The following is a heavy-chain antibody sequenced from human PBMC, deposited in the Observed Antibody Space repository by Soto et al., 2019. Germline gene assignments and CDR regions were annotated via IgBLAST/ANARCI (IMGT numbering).Heavy chain of an antibody. D-gene: IGHD1-1*01. CDR1: GLSVSSNY. Sequence: AGGSLRLSCAASGLSVSSNYMSWVRQAPGKGLEWVSVIYSGTTTHYADSVKGRFTISRDSSKNTLFLQMNSLRAEDTAVYFCARGYWVQGYGAGTYFDYWGQGTLVTVSS. J-gene: IGHJ4*02. CDR2: IYSGTTT. CDR3: ARGYWVQGYGAGTYFDY. V-gene: IGHV3-66*01.